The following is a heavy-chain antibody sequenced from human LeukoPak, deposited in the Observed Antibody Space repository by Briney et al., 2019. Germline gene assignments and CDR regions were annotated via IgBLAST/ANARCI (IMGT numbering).Heavy chain of an antibody. D-gene: IGHD3-10*01. J-gene: IGHJ4*02. Sequence: ASVKVSCKASGGTFSSYAISWVRQAPGQGLEWMGGIIPIFGTANYAQKFQGRVTITADKSTSTAYMELSSLRSEDTAVYYCARPGGGAIRGYLDYWGQGTLVAVSS. CDR2: IIPIFGTA. CDR3: ARPGGGAIRGYLDY. V-gene: IGHV1-69*06. CDR1: GGTFSSYA.